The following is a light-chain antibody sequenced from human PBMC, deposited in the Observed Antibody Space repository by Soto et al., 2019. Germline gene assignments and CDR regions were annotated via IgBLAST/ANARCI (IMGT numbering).Light chain of an antibody. CDR3: QQYGTSPFT. J-gene: IGKJ3*01. Sequence: VLTQSPGTLSLSPGERATLSCSASERISSNFLAWYQQRPGQAPRLLIYGASTRASGIPDRFSGSGSGTDFALTISRLEPEDFAVYYCQQYGTSPFTFGPGTTVEIK. V-gene: IGKV3-20*01. CDR2: GAS. CDR1: ERISSNF.